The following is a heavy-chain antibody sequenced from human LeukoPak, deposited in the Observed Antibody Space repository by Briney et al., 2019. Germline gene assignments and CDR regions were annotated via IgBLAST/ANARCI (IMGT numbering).Heavy chain of an antibody. Sequence: GGSLRLSCAASGFTFSSYEMNWVRQAPGKGLEWVSYISSSGSTIYYPDSVKGRFTISRDNAKNSLYLQMNSLRAEDTAVYYCARARKTWRHIVATITVSYYYYGMDVWGQGTTVTVSS. D-gene: IGHD5-12*01. CDR2: ISSSGSTI. CDR1: GFTFSSYE. CDR3: ARARKTWRHIVATITVSYYYYGMDV. V-gene: IGHV3-48*03. J-gene: IGHJ6*02.